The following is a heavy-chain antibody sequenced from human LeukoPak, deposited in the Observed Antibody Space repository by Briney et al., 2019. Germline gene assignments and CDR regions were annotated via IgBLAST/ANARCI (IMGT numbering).Heavy chain of an antibody. D-gene: IGHD1-26*01. CDR2: INSDGSST. J-gene: IGHJ4*02. Sequence: GGSLRLSCAASGFTFSSYWMHWVRQAPGKGLVWVSRINSDGSSTSYADSVKGRFTISRDNAKNTLYLQMNSLRAEDTAVYYCAREWSGSYYPRSFDYWGQGTLVTVSS. V-gene: IGHV3-74*01. CDR3: AREWSGSYYPRSFDY. CDR1: GFTFSSYW.